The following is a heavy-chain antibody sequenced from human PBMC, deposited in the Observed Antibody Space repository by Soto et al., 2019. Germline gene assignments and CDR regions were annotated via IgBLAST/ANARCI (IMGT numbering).Heavy chain of an antibody. J-gene: IGHJ5*02. CDR1: GAYISGFY. CDR3: VRDGTKTLRDWFDP. V-gene: IGHV4-4*07. Sequence: KPSETLSLTCTVSGAYISGFYWSWIRKSAGKGLEWIGRIYATGTTDYNPSLKSRVMMSVDTSKKQFSLKLRSVTAADTAVYYCVRDGTKTLRDWFDPWGQGISVTVS. D-gene: IGHD1-1*01. CDR2: IYATGTT.